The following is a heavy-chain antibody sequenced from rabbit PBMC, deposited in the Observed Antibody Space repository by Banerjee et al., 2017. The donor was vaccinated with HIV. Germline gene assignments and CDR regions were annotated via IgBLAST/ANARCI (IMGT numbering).Heavy chain of an antibody. CDR1: GFAFSNKYV. V-gene: IGHV1S45*01. CDR3: TRDEKDAAVAGFGYACNL. Sequence: QEQLEESGGDLVKPEGSLTRTCTVSGFAFSNKYVMCWVRQAPGKGLKRIAYIDIGTDSTSYASWVNDRFTISRDNAQTTLYLQLNSLPAADTASYFSTRDEKDAAVAGFGYACNLWGQGTLVTVS. J-gene: IGHJ3*01. D-gene: IGHD6-1*01. CDR2: IDIGTDST.